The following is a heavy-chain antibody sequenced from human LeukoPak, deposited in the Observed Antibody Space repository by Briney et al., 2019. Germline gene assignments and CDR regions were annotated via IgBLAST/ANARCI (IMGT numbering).Heavy chain of an antibody. Sequence: SETLSLTCAVYSGSFTNFYWIWLRQVPGKGREWIGEIHHRAGTNYNPSLKSRVTISADATENQFSLTLSSVTAADSAVFYCARGPVRDEDGLTGNSYYFGLDAWGHGTTVTVSS. CDR3: ARGPVRDEDGLTGNSYYFGLDA. CDR2: IHHRAGT. D-gene: IGHD3-9*01. V-gene: IGHV4-34*01. CDR1: SGSFTNFY. J-gene: IGHJ6*02.